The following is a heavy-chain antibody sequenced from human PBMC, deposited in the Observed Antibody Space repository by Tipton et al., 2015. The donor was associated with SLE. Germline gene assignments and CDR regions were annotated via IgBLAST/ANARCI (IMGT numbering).Heavy chain of an antibody. CDR3: ARVDGVHDAFDI. CDR1: GGSFSGYY. Sequence: TLSLTCAVYGGSFSGYYWSWIRQPPGKGLEWIGYIYYSGSTYYNPSLKSRVTISVDTSKNQFSLKLSSVTAADTAVYYCARVDGVHDAFDIWGQGTMVTVSS. CDR2: IYYSGST. J-gene: IGHJ3*02. D-gene: IGHD4-17*01. V-gene: IGHV4-34*01.